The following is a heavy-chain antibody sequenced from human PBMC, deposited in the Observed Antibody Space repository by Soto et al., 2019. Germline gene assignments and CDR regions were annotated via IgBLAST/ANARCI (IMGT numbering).Heavy chain of an antibody. Sequence: QVQLQESGPGLVKPSGTLSLTCAVSGGSISSSNWWSWVRQPPGKGLEWIGEIYHSGSTNYNPSLKIRVTISIDKSKNQFSLKLSSVTAADTAVYYCARRYMVRGIMNWFDPWGQGTLVTVSS. CDR2: IYHSGST. CDR3: ARRYMVRGIMNWFDP. D-gene: IGHD3-10*01. CDR1: GGSISSSNW. J-gene: IGHJ5*02. V-gene: IGHV4-4*02.